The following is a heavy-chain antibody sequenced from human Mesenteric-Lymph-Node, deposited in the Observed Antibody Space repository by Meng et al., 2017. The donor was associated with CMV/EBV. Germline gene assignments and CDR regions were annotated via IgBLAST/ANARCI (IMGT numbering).Heavy chain of an antibody. J-gene: IGHJ6*02. CDR3: ARGGAISSWLYYYYGMDV. V-gene: IGHV4-34*01. D-gene: IGHD6-13*01. Sequence: SETLSLTCAVYGGSFSGYYWSWIRQPPGKGLEWIGEINHSGSTNYNPSLKSRVTISVDTSKNQFSLKLSSVTAADTAVYYCARGGAISSWLYYYYGMDVWGQGTTVTVSS. CDR2: INHSGST. CDR1: GGSFSGYY.